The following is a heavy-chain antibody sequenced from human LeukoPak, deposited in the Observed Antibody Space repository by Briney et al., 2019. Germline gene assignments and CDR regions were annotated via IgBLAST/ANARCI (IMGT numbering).Heavy chain of an antibody. D-gene: IGHD2-15*01. J-gene: IGHJ4*02. CDR2: ISSSSSYI. CDR1: GFTFSSYS. V-gene: IGHV3-21*01. Sequence: LGGSLRLSCAASGFTFSSYSMNWVRQAPGKGLEWVSSISSSSSYIYYADSVKGRFTISRDNAKNSLYLQMSSLRAEDTAVYYCARDRGYCSGGSCYSANFDYWGQGTLVTVSS. CDR3: ARDRGYCSGGSCYSANFDY.